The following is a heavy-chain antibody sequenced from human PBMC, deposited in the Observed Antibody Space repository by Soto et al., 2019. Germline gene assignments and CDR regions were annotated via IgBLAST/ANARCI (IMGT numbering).Heavy chain of an antibody. V-gene: IGHV4-59*01. CDR2: ISYNGDS. CDR1: GISISSSY. J-gene: IGHJ5*02. Sequence: QVQLQESGPGLVKPSETLSLRCTVSGISISSSYWNWFRQSPEKGLEWIGQISYNGDSNYNPSLASRVAISTDTSNNQVSLTLTVVNPADTAVYFCARGRHWFGPWGQGTLVTVPS. CDR3: ARGRHWFGP.